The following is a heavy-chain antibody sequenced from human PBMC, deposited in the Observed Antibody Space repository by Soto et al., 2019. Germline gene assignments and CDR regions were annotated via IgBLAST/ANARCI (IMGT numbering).Heavy chain of an antibody. V-gene: IGHV3-53*01. J-gene: IGHJ6*02. CDR2: IDTAGRT. CDR1: VFSVRDNY. D-gene: IGHD3-3*01. Sequence: EVQLVESGGGLIQPGGSLRVSCEAYVFSVRDNYMTWVRQARGKGLEWVSVIDTAGRTNYAESVKGRFTISRDNAKNTLHLQMNSLRAEDTAVYYCARGATYYDFWSGYYTSYTYYGMDVWGQGTTVTVSS. CDR3: ARGATYYDFWSGYYTSYTYYGMDV.